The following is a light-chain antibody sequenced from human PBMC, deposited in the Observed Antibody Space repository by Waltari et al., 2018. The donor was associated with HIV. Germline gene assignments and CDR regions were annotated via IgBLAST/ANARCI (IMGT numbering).Light chain of an antibody. CDR2: DTT. Sequence: QAVVTQEPSLTVSPGGTVTLTCASSTGAVTSDHHPYWFQQTPGQAPRTLIYDTTNKHSWTPARFSGSLLGGKAALTLSGAQPEDEAEYYCLLSYSGARVFGGGTKLTVL. CDR1: TGAVTSDHH. V-gene: IGLV7-46*01. CDR3: LLSYSGARV. J-gene: IGLJ2*01.